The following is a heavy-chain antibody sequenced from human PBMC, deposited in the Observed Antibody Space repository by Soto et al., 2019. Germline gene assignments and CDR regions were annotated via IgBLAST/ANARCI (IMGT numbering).Heavy chain of an antibody. V-gene: IGHV4-59*01. CDR3: ARADPDASVGY. CDR1: GGSMSSYY. CDR2: ISYSGST. D-gene: IGHD2-15*01. J-gene: IGHJ4*02. Sequence: KPSETLSLTCTVSGGSMSSYYWTWLRQSPGRGLEWIGYISYSGSTYYNPSLKSRVTISADTSKNQFSLRMNSMIAADTAVYYYARADPDASVGYWGQGTLVTVSS.